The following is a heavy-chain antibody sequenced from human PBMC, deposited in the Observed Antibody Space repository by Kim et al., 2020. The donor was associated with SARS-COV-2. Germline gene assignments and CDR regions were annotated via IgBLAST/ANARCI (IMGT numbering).Heavy chain of an antibody. CDR3: ASTQAGIATPLF. J-gene: IGHJ4*02. V-gene: IGHV4-34*01. D-gene: IGHD6-13*01. Sequence: SNNPSLKRRVTISVDTSKNQFSLRLSSVTAADTAVYYCASTQAGIATPLFWGQGTLVTVSS.